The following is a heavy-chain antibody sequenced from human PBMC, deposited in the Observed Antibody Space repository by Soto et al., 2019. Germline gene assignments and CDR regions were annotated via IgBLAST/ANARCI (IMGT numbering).Heavy chain of an antibody. CDR1: GYTFTSYG. D-gene: IGHD3-16*01. J-gene: IGHJ4*02. CDR3: ARDWFGVDY. Sequence: QVQLVQSGAEVKKPGASVKVSCKASGYTFTSYGISWVRQAPGQGLEWMGWINAYNGNTNYTQNLQGRLTITTDTSTSTAYKELRSLRSDDTTVYYCARDWFGVDYWGQGTLVTVSS. CDR2: INAYNGNT. V-gene: IGHV1-18*01.